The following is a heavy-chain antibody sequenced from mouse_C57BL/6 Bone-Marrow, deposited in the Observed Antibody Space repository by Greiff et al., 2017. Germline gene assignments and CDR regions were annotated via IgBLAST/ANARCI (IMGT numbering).Heavy chain of an antibody. CDR3: ARGKYYGGWDVDV. CDR1: GYTFTGSW. Sequence: QVQLQQSGAELMKPGASVKLSCKATGYTFTGSWIEWVKQRPGHGLEWIGEILPGSASTNYNEKFKGKATFTADTSSNTAYMQLSILTSEDIAIYYCARGKYYGGWDVDVGGTGTTDSVSS. J-gene: IGHJ1*03. CDR2: ILPGSAST. D-gene: IGHD1-2*01. V-gene: IGHV1-9*01.